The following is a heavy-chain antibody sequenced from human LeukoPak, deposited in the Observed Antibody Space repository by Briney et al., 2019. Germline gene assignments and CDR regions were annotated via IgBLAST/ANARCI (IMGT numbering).Heavy chain of an antibody. J-gene: IGHJ4*02. D-gene: IGHD6-19*01. CDR3: ARDGSGWSSDY. Sequence: GGSLRLSCVASEFIFSTYWMIWVRQAPGKGLEWVAVMWNDGITGKYADSVRGRFSVSRDNSKNTVYLQMDSLRADDTSVYYCARDGSGWSSDYWGQGTLVTVSS. CDR1: EFIFSTYW. V-gene: IGHV3-33*08. CDR2: MWNDGITG.